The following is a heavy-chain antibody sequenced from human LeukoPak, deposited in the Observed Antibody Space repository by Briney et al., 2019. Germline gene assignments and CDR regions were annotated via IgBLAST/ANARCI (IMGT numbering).Heavy chain of an antibody. D-gene: IGHD5-12*01. CDR1: GFTLSDYY. CDR2: ISTSGSTK. V-gene: IGHV3-11*01. CDR3: ASTEYAFSVATTHFDY. J-gene: IGHJ4*02. Sequence: GGSLRLSCAASGFTLSDYYMSWIRQAPGKGLEWISYISTSGSTKYYADSVKGRFTISRDNAKNSLYLQTNSLRAEDTAVYYCASTEYAFSVATTHFDYWGQGTLVAVSS.